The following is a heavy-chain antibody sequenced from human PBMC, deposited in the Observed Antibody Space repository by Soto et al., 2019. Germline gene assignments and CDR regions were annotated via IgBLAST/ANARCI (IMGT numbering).Heavy chain of an antibody. D-gene: IGHD3-10*01. CDR1: GFTFSTYG. CDR2: IWYEGTTK. V-gene: IGHV3-33*01. J-gene: IGHJ5*02. CDR3: ARDVGSSGSSRWFDT. Sequence: GGSLRLSCAASGFTFSTYGMYWVRQAPGKGLELVALIWYEGTTKDSTDSMKGRFTISRDKSKSTLYLQVNSLRAEDTATYYSARDVGSSGSSRWFDTWGQGTLVTVSS.